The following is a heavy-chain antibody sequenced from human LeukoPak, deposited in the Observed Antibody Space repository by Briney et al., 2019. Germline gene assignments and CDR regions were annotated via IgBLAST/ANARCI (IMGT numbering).Heavy chain of an antibody. D-gene: IGHD3-9*01. V-gene: IGHV4-59*01. CDR3: AREGGYDILTHHDAFDI. Sequence: PGGSLRLSCAASGFTFSDYYMSWIRQPPGKGLEWIGYIYYSGSTNYNPSLKSRVTISVDTSKNQFSLKLSSVTAADTAVYYCAREGGYDILTHHDAFDIWGQGTMVTVSS. J-gene: IGHJ3*02. CDR1: GFTFSDYY. CDR2: IYYSGST.